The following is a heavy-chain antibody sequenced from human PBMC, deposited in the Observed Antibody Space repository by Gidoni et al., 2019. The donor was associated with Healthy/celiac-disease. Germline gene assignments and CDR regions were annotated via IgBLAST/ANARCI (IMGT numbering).Heavy chain of an antibody. CDR1: GFTFSSYS. V-gene: IGHV3-21*01. CDR2: ISSRSGYI. Sequence: EVQLVESGGGLVKPGGSLRLSCAASGFTFSSYSMNWVRQAPGKGLEWVSSISSRSGYIYYADSVKGRFTISRDNAKNSLYLQMNSLRAEDTAVYYCARDRSRAFDIWGQGTMVTVSS. CDR3: ARDRSRAFDI. J-gene: IGHJ3*02.